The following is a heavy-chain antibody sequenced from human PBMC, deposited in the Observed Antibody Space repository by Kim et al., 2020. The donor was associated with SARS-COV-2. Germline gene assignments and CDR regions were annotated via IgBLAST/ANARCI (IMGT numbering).Heavy chain of an antibody. V-gene: IGHV3-30*18. J-gene: IGHJ5*01. CDR1: GFMLSTFA. CDR2: ISYDGSNK. Sequence: GGSLRLSCEASGFMLSTFAMHWVRQAPGKGLEWVAVISYDGSNKYYADSVRGRFTLSRDNSQNTLILHMNSLRPEDTAVYYCAKETELWVMKGNLDSWG. D-gene: IGHD2-21*01. CDR3: AKETELWVMKGNLDS.